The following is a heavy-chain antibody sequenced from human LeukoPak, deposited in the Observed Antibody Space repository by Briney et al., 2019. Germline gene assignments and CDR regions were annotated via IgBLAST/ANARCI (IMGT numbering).Heavy chain of an antibody. CDR3: ARDQNGDYGYDY. J-gene: IGHJ4*02. V-gene: IGHV3-53*01. D-gene: IGHD4-17*01. CDR2: IYSGGST. Sequence: GGSLRLYCAASGFTVSSNYMSWVRQAPGKGLEWVSVIYSGGSTYYAHSVKGRFTIPRDNSKNTLYLQMNSLRAEDTAVYYCARDQNGDYGYDYWGQGTLVTVSS. CDR1: GFTVSSNY.